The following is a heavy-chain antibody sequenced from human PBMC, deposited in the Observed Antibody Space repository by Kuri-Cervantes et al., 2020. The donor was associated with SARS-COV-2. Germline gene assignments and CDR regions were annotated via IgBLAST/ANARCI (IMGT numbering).Heavy chain of an antibody. D-gene: IGHD6-13*01. CDR3: ARGEGSRWSY. V-gene: IGHV3-13*03. J-gene: IGHJ4*02. Sequence: GGSLRLSCAACGFTFSSYDMHWVRQATGKGLEWVSAIGTAGDTYYPGSVKGQFTISRDNSKNTLYLQMNSLRAEDTAVYYCARGEGSRWSYWGQGTLVTVSS. CDR2: IGTAGDT. CDR1: GFTFSSYD.